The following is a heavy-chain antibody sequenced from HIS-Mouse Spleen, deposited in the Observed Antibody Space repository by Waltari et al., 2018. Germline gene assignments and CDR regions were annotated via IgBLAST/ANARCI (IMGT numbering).Heavy chain of an antibody. J-gene: IGHJ4*02. V-gene: IGHV3-30*18. CDR1: GFAFSSYA. CDR3: AKASSGWLDY. CDR2: ISYDGSNK. D-gene: IGHD6-19*01. Sequence: QVQLVESGGGVVQPGRSLRLSCAASGFAFSSYAMPWVRQAPGKGLEWVAVISYDGSNKYYADSVKGRFTISRDNSKNTLYLQMNSLRAEDTAVYYCAKASSGWLDYWGQGTLVTVSS.